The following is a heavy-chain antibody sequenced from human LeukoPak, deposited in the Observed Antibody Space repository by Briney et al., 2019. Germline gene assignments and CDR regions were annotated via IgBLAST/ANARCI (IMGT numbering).Heavy chain of an antibody. J-gene: IGHJ5*02. CDR3: AREDITMVRGVIPCFDP. CDR1: GGSISSYY. Sequence: SETLSLTCTVSGGSISSYYWSWIRQPAGKGLEWIGRIYTSGSTNYNPSLKSRVTMSVDTSKNQFSLKLSSVTAADTAVHYCAREDITMVRGVIPCFDPCGQGTLVTVSS. D-gene: IGHD3-10*01. CDR2: IYTSGST. V-gene: IGHV4-4*07.